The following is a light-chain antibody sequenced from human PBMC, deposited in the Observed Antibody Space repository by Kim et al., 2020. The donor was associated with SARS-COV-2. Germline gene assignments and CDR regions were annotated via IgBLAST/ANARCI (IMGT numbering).Light chain of an antibody. CDR1: RLRVYY. CDR3: HSRASCGKHPYV. V-gene: IGLV3-19*01. J-gene: IGLJ1*01. Sequence: SSELTQDPAVSVALGQTVRITWQGERLRVYYASWYKQKPGQAPVVVIYGKNKRSSGIPDRFSGSNSGKTASLNIPGAQADDEWDYSCHSRASCGKHPYVF. CDR2: GKN.